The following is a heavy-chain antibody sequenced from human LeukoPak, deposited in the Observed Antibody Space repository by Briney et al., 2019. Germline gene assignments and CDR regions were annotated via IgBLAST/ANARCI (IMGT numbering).Heavy chain of an antibody. V-gene: IGHV5-51*01. D-gene: IGHD4-11*01. Sequence: PGGSLRLSCKGSGYIFTSYWIGWVRQMPGKGLEWMGIIYPGDSDTIYSPSFQGQVTISADKSISTAYLQWSSLKASDTAMYYCARRHRTTVTTRAFDIWGQGTMVTVSS. CDR1: GYIFTSYW. CDR3: ARRHRTTVTTRAFDI. J-gene: IGHJ3*02. CDR2: IYPGDSDT.